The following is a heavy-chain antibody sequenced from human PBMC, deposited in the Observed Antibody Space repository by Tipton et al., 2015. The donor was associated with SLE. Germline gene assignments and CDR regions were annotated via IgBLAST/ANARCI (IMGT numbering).Heavy chain of an antibody. J-gene: IGHJ4*02. D-gene: IGHD5-24*01. CDR1: GFTIGIYA. CDR2: IYSGGDST. CDR3: APQGVEMAAHY. V-gene: IGHV3-23*03. Sequence: GSLRLSCAASGFTIGIYAMSWVRQAPGKGLEWVSVIYSGGDSTYYADSVKGRFTISRDNSKNTLYLQMNSLRAEDTAVYYCAPQGVEMAAHYWGQGTLVTVSS.